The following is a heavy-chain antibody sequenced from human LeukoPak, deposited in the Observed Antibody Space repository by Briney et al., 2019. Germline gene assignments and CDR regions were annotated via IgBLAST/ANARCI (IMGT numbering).Heavy chain of an antibody. CDR1: GGSISSGGYY. CDR3: ARDGRMTTAAFDI. V-gene: IGHV4-30-2*01. J-gene: IGHJ3*02. D-gene: IGHD4-17*01. CDR2: IYHSGST. Sequence: SETLSLTCTVSGGSISSGGYYWSWIRQPPGKGLEWIGYIYHSGSTYYNPSLKSRVTISVDRSKNQFSLKLSSVTAADTAVYYCARDGRMTTAAFDIWGQGTMVTVSS.